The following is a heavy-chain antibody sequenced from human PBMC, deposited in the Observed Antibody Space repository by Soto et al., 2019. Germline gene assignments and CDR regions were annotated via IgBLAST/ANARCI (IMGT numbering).Heavy chain of an antibody. V-gene: IGHV3-9*01. CDR3: AKDGAGWLRTRDYYYYYMDV. CDR1: GFTFDDYA. Sequence: GGSLRLSCAASGFTFDDYAMHWVRQAPGKGLEWVSGISWNSGSIGYADSVKGRFTISRDNAKNSLYLQMSSLRAEDTALYYCAKDGAGWLRTRDYYYYYMDVWGKGTTVTVSS. CDR2: ISWNSGSI. J-gene: IGHJ6*03. D-gene: IGHD5-12*01.